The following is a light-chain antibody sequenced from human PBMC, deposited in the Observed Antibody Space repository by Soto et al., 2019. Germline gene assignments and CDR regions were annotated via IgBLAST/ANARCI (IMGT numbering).Light chain of an antibody. CDR1: QSVSSSY. CDR2: GTS. J-gene: IGKJ4*01. V-gene: IGKV3-20*01. CDR3: QQYGSSPLT. Sequence: DIVLTQSPGTLSLSPGERATLSCRASQSVSSSYLAWYQQKPGQAPRLLLYGTSSRATGIPDRFSGSWSGTDFTLTINRLEPEDFAVYYCQQYGSSPLTFGGGTKVEIK.